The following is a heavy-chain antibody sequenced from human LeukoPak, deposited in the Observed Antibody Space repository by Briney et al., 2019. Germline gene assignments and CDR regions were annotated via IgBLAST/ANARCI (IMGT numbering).Heavy chain of an antibody. Sequence: PSETLSLTCAVYGVSFTKHQWSWIRQPPGKGLEWIGAINDGGSTNYNPSLKSRVTISVDTSKNQFSLRLSSMTAADTAVYYCARWVSSELGYMDVWGKGTTVTVSS. D-gene: IGHD6-6*01. J-gene: IGHJ6*03. V-gene: IGHV4-34*01. CDR3: ARWVSSELGYMDV. CDR2: INDGGST. CDR1: GVSFTKHQ.